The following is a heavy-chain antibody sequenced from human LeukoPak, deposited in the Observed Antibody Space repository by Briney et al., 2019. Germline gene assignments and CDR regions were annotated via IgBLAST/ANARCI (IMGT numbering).Heavy chain of an antibody. CDR3: AKARDGYCSSTSCLYFDY. CDR1: GFAVSSNY. Sequence: GGSLRLSCAASGFAVSSNYMSWVRQAPGKGLEWVSVIYSGGGTYYADSVKGRFTISRDNSKNTLYLQMNSLRAEDTAVYYCAKARDGYCSSTSCLYFDYWGQGTLVTVSS. J-gene: IGHJ4*02. V-gene: IGHV3-53*01. D-gene: IGHD2-2*01. CDR2: IYSGGGT.